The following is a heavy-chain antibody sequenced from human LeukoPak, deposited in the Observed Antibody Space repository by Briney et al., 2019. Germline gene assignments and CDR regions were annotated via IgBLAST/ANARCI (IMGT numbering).Heavy chain of an antibody. V-gene: IGHV3-48*03. Sequence: PGGSLRLSCAASGFIFSSYEMNWVRQAPGKGLEWVSYIISSGNNIYHADSVKGRFTISRDNAKNSLYLQMNSLRAEDTAVYYCARAWYSWGYYFDYWGQGTLVTVSS. CDR3: ARAWYSWGYYFDY. CDR1: GFIFSSYE. CDR2: IISSGNNI. D-gene: IGHD1-26*01. J-gene: IGHJ4*02.